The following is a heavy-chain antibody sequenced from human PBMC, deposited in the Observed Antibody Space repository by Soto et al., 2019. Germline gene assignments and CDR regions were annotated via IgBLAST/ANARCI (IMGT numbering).Heavy chain of an antibody. Sequence: PSETLSLTCTVSGGSISSGGYYWSWIRQHPGKGLEWIGYIYYSGSTYYNPSLKSRVTTSVDTSKNQFSLKLSSVTAADTAVYYCARGRDYYDSSGYPLIDYWGQGTLVTVSS. J-gene: IGHJ4*02. CDR1: GGSISSGGYY. CDR2: IYYSGST. D-gene: IGHD3-22*01. V-gene: IGHV4-31*03. CDR3: ARGRDYYDSSGYPLIDY.